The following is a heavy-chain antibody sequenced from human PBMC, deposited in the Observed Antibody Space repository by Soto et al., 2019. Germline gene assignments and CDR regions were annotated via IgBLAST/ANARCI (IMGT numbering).Heavy chain of an antibody. CDR3: ASQQLVHYFYGMDV. CDR2: IFYSGSS. CDR1: GGSISSSSYY. J-gene: IGHJ6*02. D-gene: IGHD6-13*01. Sequence: QLQLQESGPGLVKPSETLSLTCTVSGGSISSSSYYWGWIRQPPGKGLEWIGCIFYSGSSYYNPSHKSRLPISVDTAKSQSSLKLSSATAAATALYYSASQQLVHYFYGMDVWGQGTTVTVSS. V-gene: IGHV4-39*01.